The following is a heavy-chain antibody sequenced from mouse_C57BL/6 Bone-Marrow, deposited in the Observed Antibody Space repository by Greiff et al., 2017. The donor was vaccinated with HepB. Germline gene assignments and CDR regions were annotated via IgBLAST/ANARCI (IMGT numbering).Heavy chain of an antibody. J-gene: IGHJ4*01. CDR3: AREDSSGTGAMDY. CDR2: IYPGSGST. D-gene: IGHD3-2*02. CDR1: GYTFTSYW. V-gene: IGHV1-55*01. Sequence: QVQLQQPGAELVKPGASVKMSCKASGYTFTSYWITWVKQRPGQGLEWIGDIYPGSGSTNYNEKFKSKATLTVDTSSSTAYMQLSSLTSEDSAVYYCAREDSSGTGAMDYWGRGTSVTVSS.